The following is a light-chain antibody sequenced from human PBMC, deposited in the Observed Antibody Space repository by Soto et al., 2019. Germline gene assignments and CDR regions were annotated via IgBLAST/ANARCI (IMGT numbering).Light chain of an antibody. CDR3: TSYTSTGTWV. J-gene: IGLJ3*02. CDR1: SSDVGAYNY. Sequence: QSVLTQPASVSGSPGQSITISCTGTSSDVGAYNYVSWYQQHPGRVPKLMIYEVSYRPSGVSNRFSGSKSGNTASLTISGLQAEDEADYYCTSYTSTGTWVFGGGTNVTVL. V-gene: IGLV2-14*01. CDR2: EVS.